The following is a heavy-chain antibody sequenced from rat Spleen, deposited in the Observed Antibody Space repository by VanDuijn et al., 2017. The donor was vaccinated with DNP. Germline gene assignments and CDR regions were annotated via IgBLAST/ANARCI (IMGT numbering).Heavy chain of an antibody. Sequence: EVQLVESGGGLVQPGRSLKLSCAASGFTFSNYDMAWVRQAPTKGLEWVASISTSGGSTYYRDSVKGRFTVSRDNAKSTLYLQMDSLRSEDTATYYCASPRAMDAWGQGTSVTVSS. J-gene: IGHJ4*01. CDR1: GFTFSNYD. CDR3: ASPRAMDA. CDR2: ISTSGGST. D-gene: IGHD1-11*01. V-gene: IGHV5-25*01.